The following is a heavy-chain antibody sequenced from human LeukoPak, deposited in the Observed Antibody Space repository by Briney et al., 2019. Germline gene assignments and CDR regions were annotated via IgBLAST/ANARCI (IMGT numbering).Heavy chain of an antibody. V-gene: IGHV3-9*01. Sequence: GRSLRLSCAASGFTFDDYAMHWVRQAPGKGLEWVSGISWNSGSIGYADSVKGRFTISRDNAKNSLYLQMNSLRAEDTALYYCAKDRPSSGYFFNAFDIWGQGTMVTVSS. CDR1: GFTFDDYA. CDR2: ISWNSGSI. J-gene: IGHJ3*02. D-gene: IGHD3-22*01. CDR3: AKDRPSSGYFFNAFDI.